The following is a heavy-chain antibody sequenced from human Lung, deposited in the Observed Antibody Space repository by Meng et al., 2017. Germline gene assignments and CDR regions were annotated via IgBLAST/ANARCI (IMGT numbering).Heavy chain of an antibody. CDR2: INHGVST. J-gene: IGHJ4*02. D-gene: IGHD3-10*01. Sequence: QGQLQQWGGGLWRPSENLSPSCAVYGGSTSDSYWSWIRQSPAKGLGWIGKINHGVSTNYNPSLESRVTISVDTPKNQFSLRLTSMTVADTAVYYCARERHSTIIRGVIDFWGQGALVTVSS. CDR1: GGSTSDSY. CDR3: ARERHSTIIRGVIDF. V-gene: IGHV4-34*01.